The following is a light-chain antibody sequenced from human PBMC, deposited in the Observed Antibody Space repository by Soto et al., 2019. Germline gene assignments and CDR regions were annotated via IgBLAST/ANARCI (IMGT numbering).Light chain of an antibody. V-gene: IGKV1-12*01. CDR3: QQTDSFPLT. CDR1: QGISTN. Sequence: DIQMTQSPFSVSASVGDRVTITCRASQGISTNLGWYQQKPGKAPKLLMYAASILQSGVPSRFSGSGSGTDFTLTINTLQPEDFATSYCQQTDSFPLTFGGGTKVEIK. J-gene: IGKJ4*01. CDR2: AAS.